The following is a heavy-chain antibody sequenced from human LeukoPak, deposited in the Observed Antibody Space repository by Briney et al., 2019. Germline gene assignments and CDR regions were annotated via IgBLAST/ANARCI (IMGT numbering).Heavy chain of an antibody. V-gene: IGHV1-69*13. CDR3: LMSRSGYHSSFDY. D-gene: IGHD3-22*01. CDR2: IIPTFGTA. J-gene: IGHJ4*02. Sequence: SVKVSCKASGGTFSSYAISWVRQAPGQGLEWMGGIIPTFGTANYAQKFQGRVTITADESTSTAYMELSSLRSEDTAVYYCLMSRSGYHSSFDYWGQGTLVTVSS. CDR1: GGTFSSYA.